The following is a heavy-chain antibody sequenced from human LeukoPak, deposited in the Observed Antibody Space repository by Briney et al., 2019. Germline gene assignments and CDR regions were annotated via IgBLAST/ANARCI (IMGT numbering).Heavy chain of an antibody. J-gene: IGHJ3*02. CDR2: IWYDGSKK. CDR1: GFTFSNYG. Sequence: PGGSLRLSCAASGFTFSNYGMHWVRQAPGKGLEWVTVIWYDGSKKYYADSVKGRFTISRDNSKNTVYLQMNSLRAEDTAVYYCAREIIVGPTDDAFDIWGQGTMVTVSS. CDR3: AREIIVGPTDDAFDI. D-gene: IGHD1-26*01. V-gene: IGHV3-33*01.